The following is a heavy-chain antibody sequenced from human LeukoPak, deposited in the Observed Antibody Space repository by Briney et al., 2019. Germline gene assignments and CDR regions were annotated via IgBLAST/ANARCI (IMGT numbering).Heavy chain of an antibody. CDR1: GFTFSDYY. CDR3: ARDSLTYDAFDI. CDR2: ISSSGSTI. J-gene: IGHJ3*02. V-gene: IGHV3-11*04. Sequence: PGGSLRLSCAASGFTFSDYYMSWIRQAPGKGLEWVSYISSSGSTIYYADSVKGRFTISRDNAKNSLYLQMNSLGAEDTAVYYCARDSLTYDAFDIWGQGTMVTVSS.